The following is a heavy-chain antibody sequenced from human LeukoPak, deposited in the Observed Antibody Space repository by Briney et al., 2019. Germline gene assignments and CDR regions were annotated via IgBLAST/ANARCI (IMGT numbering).Heavy chain of an antibody. V-gene: IGHV4-34*12. J-gene: IGHJ4*02. CDR3: ASGAWATRLQS. Sequence: SETLSLTCAVYGESLNYYYWSWIRQSPEKGLEWIGEVFDGKTTNYNPSLKSRVTISAVTSSNQFSLNLKSVTAADTAVYYCASGAWATRLQSWAQGTLVIVSS. D-gene: IGHD5-24*01. CDR2: VFDGKTT. CDR1: GESLNYYY.